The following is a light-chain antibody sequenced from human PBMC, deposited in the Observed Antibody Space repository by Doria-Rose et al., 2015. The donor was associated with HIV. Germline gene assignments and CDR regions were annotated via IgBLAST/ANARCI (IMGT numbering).Light chain of an antibody. Sequence: DIRVTQSPESLGMSLGERATLNCKSNQSLLYTSKNYLAWYQQKPGQPPKLLIYWASTRKSGVPARFSVSVSWTDFALTISSLEAEDVAVYYCQQYYDTPSFGPGTTVDIK. CDR1: QSLLYTSKNY. CDR3: QQYYDTPS. J-gene: IGKJ3*01. CDR2: WAS. V-gene: IGKV4-1*01.